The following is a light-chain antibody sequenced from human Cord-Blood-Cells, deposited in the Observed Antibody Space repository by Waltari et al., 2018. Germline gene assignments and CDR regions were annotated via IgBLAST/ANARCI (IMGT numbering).Light chain of an antibody. CDR1: SSDVAGYNI. Sequence: QSALTQPRSVSGSPGQSVTISCTGTSSDVAGYNIVSWYQQHPGKAPKLMIYDVSKRPSGVPDRFSGSKSGNTASLTISGLQAEDEADYYCCSYAGSYVFGTGTKVTVL. CDR2: DVS. CDR3: CSYAGSYV. J-gene: IGLJ1*01. V-gene: IGLV2-11*01.